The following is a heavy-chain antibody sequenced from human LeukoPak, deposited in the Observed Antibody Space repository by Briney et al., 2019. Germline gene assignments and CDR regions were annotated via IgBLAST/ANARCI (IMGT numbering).Heavy chain of an antibody. CDR2: ICGSGGST. CDR3: AKDHAYYYDSSGSGY. J-gene: IGHJ4*02. Sequence: SLSLSGAASGFTFRSDAVSWVRRAPGKGLGCVSAICGSGGSTAYAASVKGPFTMSTDKSKNALYLKMNSLRAAATDVYYCAKDHAYYYDSSGSGYWGQGTLVTVSS. D-gene: IGHD3-22*01. V-gene: IGHV3-23*01. CDR1: GFTFRSDA.